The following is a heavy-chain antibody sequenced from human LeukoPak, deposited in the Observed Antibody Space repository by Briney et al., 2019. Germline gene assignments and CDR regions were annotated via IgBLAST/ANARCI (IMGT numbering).Heavy chain of an antibody. D-gene: IGHD5-18*01. V-gene: IGHV3-48*04. Sequence: GGSLRLSCAASKFTFSAYGMSWVRQAPGKGLEWISYISGVSSTIYYADSVKGRFTTSRDNSRNSLYLQMNSLRAEDTAVYHCARNLVHLWNVFDFWGLGTMVTVSS. CDR2: ISGVSSTI. CDR1: KFTFSAYG. J-gene: IGHJ3*01. CDR3: ARNLVHLWNVFDF.